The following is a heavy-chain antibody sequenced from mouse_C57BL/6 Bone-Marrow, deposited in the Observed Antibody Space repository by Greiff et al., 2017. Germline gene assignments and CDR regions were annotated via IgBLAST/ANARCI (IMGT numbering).Heavy chain of an antibody. CDR3: ARYYGSRYWYFDV. V-gene: IGHV1-69*01. CDR1: GYTFTSYW. J-gene: IGHJ1*03. D-gene: IGHD1-1*01. CDR2: IDPSDSYT. Sequence: QVQLQQPGAELVMPGASVKLSCKASGYTFTSYWMHWVKQRPGQGLEWIGEIDPSDSYTNYNQKFKGKSTLTVDKSSSTAYLQLSSLTSEDSAVYYWARYYGSRYWYFDVWGTGTTVTVSS.